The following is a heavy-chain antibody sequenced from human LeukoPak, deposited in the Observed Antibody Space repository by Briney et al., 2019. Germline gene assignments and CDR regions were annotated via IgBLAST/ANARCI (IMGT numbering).Heavy chain of an antibody. CDR1: GFTFSSYS. J-gene: IGHJ2*01. D-gene: IGHD4-11*01. V-gene: IGHV3-48*01. CDR3: AGTLLKRGATVTLSFWYFDL. Sequence: GGSLRLSCAASGFTFSSYSMNWVRQAPGKGLEWVSYISSSSSTIYYADSVKGRFTISRDNAKNSLYLQMNSLRAEDTAVYYCAGTLLKRGATVTLSFWYFDLWGRGTLVTVSS. CDR2: ISSSSSTI.